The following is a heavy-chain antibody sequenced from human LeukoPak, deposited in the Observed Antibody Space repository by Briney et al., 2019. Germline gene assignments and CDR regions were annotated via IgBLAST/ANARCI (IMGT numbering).Heavy chain of an antibody. V-gene: IGHV4-4*07. CDR2: IYTSGST. D-gene: IGHD6-13*01. CDR1: GGSISSYY. CDR3: ARDQQQLAPWPYYAFDV. J-gene: IGHJ6*04. Sequence: PSETLSLTCTVSGGSISSYYWSWIRQPAGKGLEWIGRIYTSGSTNYNPSLKSRVTMSVDTSKNQFSLKLSSVTAADTAVYYCARDQQQLAPWPYYAFDVWGKGTTVTVSS.